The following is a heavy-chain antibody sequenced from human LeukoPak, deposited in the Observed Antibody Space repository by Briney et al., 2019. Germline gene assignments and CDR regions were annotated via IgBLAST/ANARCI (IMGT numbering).Heavy chain of an antibody. CDR1: GGSISSSSYY. D-gene: IGHD6-13*01. CDR2: IYYSGST. V-gene: IGHV4-39*07. CDR3: ARGARSSWYPFDY. J-gene: IGHJ4*02. Sequence: SETLSLTCTVSGGSISSSSYYWGWIRQPPGKGLEWIGSIYYSGSTNYNPSLKSRVTISVDTSKNQFSLKLSSVTAADTAVYYCARGARSSWYPFDYWGQGTLVTVSS.